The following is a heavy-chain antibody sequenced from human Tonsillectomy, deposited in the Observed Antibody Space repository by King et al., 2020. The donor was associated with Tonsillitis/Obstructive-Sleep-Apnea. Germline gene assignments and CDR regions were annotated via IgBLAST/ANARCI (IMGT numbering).Heavy chain of an antibody. D-gene: IGHD6-13*01. CDR2: ISYDGSKK. J-gene: IGHJ4*02. CDR1: GFTFSSFG. V-gene: IGHV3-30*03. CDR3: ARDRSSSWSFDY. Sequence: QLVQTGGGVVQPGRSLRLSCAASGFTFSSFGMHWVRQAPGKGLEWVAVISYDGSKKYYADSVKGRFTISRDSSKNTLYLQMSSLRAEDTAVYYCARDRSSSWSFDYWGQGTLVTVSS.